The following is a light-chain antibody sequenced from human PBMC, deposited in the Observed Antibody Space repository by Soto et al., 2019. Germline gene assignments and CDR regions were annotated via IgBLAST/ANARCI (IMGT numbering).Light chain of an antibody. CDR2: AAS. Sequence: EIVLTQSPGTLSLSPGERATLSCRASQSVSSTYLAWYQQKPGQAPRLLIYAASRRATGIPDRFSGSGSGTDFTLTISRLEPEESAVYYCQQYESSPTTFGGGTKVEIK. CDR1: QSVSSTY. J-gene: IGKJ4*01. V-gene: IGKV3-20*01. CDR3: QQYESSPTT.